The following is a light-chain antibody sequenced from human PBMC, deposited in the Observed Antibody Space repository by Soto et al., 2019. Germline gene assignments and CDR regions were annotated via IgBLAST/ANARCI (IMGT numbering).Light chain of an antibody. CDR2: DAS. V-gene: IGKV1-33*01. CDR1: QDITKY. CDR3: QQYDTPPPT. J-gene: IGKJ4*01. Sequence: DIQMTQSPSSLSASVGDRVTITCQASQDITKYLNWYRQKPGKAPNLLIYDASKLKTGVPSRFSGTGSGTYFTLTISSLQPEDSATYFCQQYDTPPPTFGGGTRVEIK.